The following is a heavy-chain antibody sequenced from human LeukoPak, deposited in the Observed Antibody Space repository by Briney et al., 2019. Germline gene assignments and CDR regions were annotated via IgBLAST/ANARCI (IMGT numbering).Heavy chain of an antibody. J-gene: IGHJ3*02. CDR2: IGTTGDT. CDR1: GFTFSSYD. Sequence: GGSLRLSCAASGFTFSSYDMHWVRQGTGEGLEWVSGIGTTGDTYYPGSVTSRFTISRGNAKNSLYLQMNSLRAGDTAVYYCARGLYYYDSSGYYGDTFDIWGQGTMVTVSS. D-gene: IGHD3-22*01. CDR3: ARGLYYYDSSGYYGDTFDI. V-gene: IGHV3-13*04.